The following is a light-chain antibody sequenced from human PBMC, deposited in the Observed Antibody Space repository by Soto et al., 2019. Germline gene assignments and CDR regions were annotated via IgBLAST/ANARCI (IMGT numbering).Light chain of an antibody. CDR2: GAS. V-gene: IGKV3-20*01. J-gene: IGKJ1*01. CDR1: QSASSSY. Sequence: EIVLTQSPGTLSLSPGERYTLSCMASQSASSSYLAWYQQKPGQAPRLLIYGASTRATGITDRFSGSGSGTEFTLTISSLQPDDFATYYCQHSNSFSWTFGQGTQVDIK. CDR3: QHSNSFSWT.